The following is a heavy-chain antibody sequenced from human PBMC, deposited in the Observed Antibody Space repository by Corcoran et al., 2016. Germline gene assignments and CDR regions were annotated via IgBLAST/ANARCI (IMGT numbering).Heavy chain of an antibody. D-gene: IGHD2-21*02. Sequence: EVQLVESGGGLVKPGGSLRLSCAASGFSFSNAWMNWVREAPGKGLEWVGRIKSKTDGGTTDYAAPVKGSFTISRDDSKNTLYLQVNCLKTEDTAVYYCTTFGTVTAVFVFYWGQGTLVSVSS. CDR2: IKSKTDGGTT. CDR1: GFSFSNAW. J-gene: IGHJ4*02. V-gene: IGHV3-15*07. CDR3: TTFGTVTAVFVFY.